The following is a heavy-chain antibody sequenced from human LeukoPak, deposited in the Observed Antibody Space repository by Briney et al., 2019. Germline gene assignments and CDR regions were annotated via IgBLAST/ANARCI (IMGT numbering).Heavy chain of an antibody. D-gene: IGHD1-26*01. V-gene: IGHV1-46*01. Sequence: ASVKVSCKAFGYAFSNYYIHWVRQAPGQGLEWMGFINPSGGSPSYAQKFQGRVTMTWDTSPSTVHMDLNSLTSEDTALYYCARVPEVGAIRLDYWGQGTLVTVSS. CDR3: ARVPEVGAIRLDY. J-gene: IGHJ4*02. CDR2: INPSGGSP. CDR1: GYAFSNYY.